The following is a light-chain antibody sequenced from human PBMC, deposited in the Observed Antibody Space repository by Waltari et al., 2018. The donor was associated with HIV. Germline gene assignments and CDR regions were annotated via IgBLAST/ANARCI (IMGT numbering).Light chain of an antibody. CDR3: QQYNNWPLT. V-gene: IGKV3-15*01. CDR1: QSVSSN. Sequence: VMTQSAATPSVSPGERATLSCRASQSVSSNLAWYQQKPGQAPRLLIYGASTRATGIPARFSGSGSGTEFTLTISSLQSEDFAVYYCQQYNNWPLTFGGGTKVEIK. CDR2: GAS. J-gene: IGKJ4*02.